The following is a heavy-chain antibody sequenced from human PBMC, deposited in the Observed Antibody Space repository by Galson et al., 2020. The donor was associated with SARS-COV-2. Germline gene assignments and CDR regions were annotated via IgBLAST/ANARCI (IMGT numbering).Heavy chain of an antibody. CDR1: GFTFDNYA. V-gene: IGHV3-23*01. Sequence: GGSLRLSCAASGFTFDNYAMAWVRQAPGKGLEWVSLLNNRGDDTYYAGSIKGQFTISRDNSKNTLYLQMNNLRSEDTAVYYCAKEGGTGWATDYFQHWGQGTRGTVSS. D-gene: IGHD6-19*01. J-gene: IGHJ1*01. CDR3: AKEGGTGWATDYFQH. CDR2: LNNRGDDT.